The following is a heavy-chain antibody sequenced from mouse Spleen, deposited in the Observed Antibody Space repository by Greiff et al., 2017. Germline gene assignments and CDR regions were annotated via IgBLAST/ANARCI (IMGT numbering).Heavy chain of an antibody. CDR1: GFTFSSYY. J-gene: IGHJ4*01. CDR2: INSNGGST. Sequence: EVKVVESGGGLVKPGGSLKLSCAASGFTFSSYYMSWVRQTPEKRLELVAAINSNGGSTYYPDTVKGRFTISRDNAKNTLYLQMSSLKSEDTALYYCARHGEALYYYAMDYWGQGTSVTVSS. D-gene: IGHD6-1*01. V-gene: IGHV5-6-2*01. CDR3: ARHGEALYYYAMDY.